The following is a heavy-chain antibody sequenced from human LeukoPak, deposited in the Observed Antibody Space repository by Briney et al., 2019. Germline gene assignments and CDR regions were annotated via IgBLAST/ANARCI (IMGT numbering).Heavy chain of an antibody. CDR3: ASYYSDSEYFQH. CDR2: IYYTGKT. Sequence: PSETLSLTCTVSGGSINSFSRSWIRQPPGEGLEWIGYIYYTGKTNYNPSLKSRVTISIDPSKNQFSLNVSSMTAADTAVYYCASYYSDSEYFQHWGQGTLVTVSS. J-gene: IGHJ1*01. CDR1: GGSINSFS. V-gene: IGHV4-59*13. D-gene: IGHD4-11*01.